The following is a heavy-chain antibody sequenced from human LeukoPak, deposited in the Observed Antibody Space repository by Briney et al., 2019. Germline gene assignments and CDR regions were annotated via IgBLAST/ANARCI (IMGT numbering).Heavy chain of an antibody. J-gene: IGHJ4*02. CDR1: GFTFSSSA. Sequence: GGSLRLSCAASGFTFSSSAMHWVRQAPGKGLEWVAVILYDGSNKYYADSVKGRFTISRDNFKNTLYVQMNSLRAEDTAVYYCARDPAKFWSGHDYWGQGTLVTVSS. V-gene: IGHV3-30-3*01. D-gene: IGHD3-3*01. CDR3: ARDPAKFWSGHDY. CDR2: ILYDGSNK.